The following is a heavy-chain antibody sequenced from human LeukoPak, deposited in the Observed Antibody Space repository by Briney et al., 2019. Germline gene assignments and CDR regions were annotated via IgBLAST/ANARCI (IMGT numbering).Heavy chain of an antibody. CDR2: ISNNGGYT. J-gene: IGHJ4*02. V-gene: IGHV3-23*01. D-gene: IGHD2-15*01. CDR3: AKQLGYCSDGSCYFPY. CDR1: GFTFNSYW. Sequence: PGGSLRLSCAASGFTFNSYWMHWVRQVPGKGLEWVSAISNNGGYTYYADSVQGRFTISRDNSKSTLCLQMNSLRAEDTAVYYCAKQLGYCSDGSCYFPYWGQGTLVTVSS.